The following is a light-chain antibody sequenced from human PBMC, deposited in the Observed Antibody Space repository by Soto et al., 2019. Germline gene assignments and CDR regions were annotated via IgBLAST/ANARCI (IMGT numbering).Light chain of an antibody. V-gene: IGKV3-20*01. CDR1: ESVVSNY. Sequence: EIVLTQSPGTLSLSPGERATLSCRATESVVSNYLAWYQLKPGQAPRLLIYDASSRATGIPDRFSGSGSGTDFTLTISRLEPEDFAVYYCQRFGTSPPWTFGQGTRWIS. CDR2: DAS. CDR3: QRFGTSPPWT. J-gene: IGKJ1*01.